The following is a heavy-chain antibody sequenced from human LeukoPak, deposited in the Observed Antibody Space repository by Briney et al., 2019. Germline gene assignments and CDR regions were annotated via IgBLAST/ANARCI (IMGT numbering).Heavy chain of an antibody. D-gene: IGHD3-3*01. V-gene: IGHV1-18*01. CDR3: ARDRGRFWEWLWGIDY. Sequence: ASVKVSCKASGYTFTSYGISWVRQAPGQGLEWMGWISAYNGNTNYAQKLQGRVTMTTDTSTSTAYMELRSLRSDDTAVYYCARDRGRFWEWLWGIDYWGQGTLVNVSS. J-gene: IGHJ4*02. CDR2: ISAYNGNT. CDR1: GYTFTSYG.